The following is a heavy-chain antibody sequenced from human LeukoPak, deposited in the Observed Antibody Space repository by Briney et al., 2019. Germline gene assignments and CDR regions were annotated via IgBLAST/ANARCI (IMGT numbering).Heavy chain of an antibody. CDR2: ISSSGSTI. J-gene: IGHJ4*02. CDR1: GFTFSSYE. V-gene: IGHV3-48*03. Sequence: PGGSLRLPCAASGFTFSSYEMNWVRQPPGKGLECVSYISSSGSTIYYADSVKGRFTISRDNAKNSLYLQMNSLTAEDTAVYYCARVSIVGVVSLDYWGQGTLVTVSS. CDR3: ARVSIVGVVSLDY. D-gene: IGHD3-3*01.